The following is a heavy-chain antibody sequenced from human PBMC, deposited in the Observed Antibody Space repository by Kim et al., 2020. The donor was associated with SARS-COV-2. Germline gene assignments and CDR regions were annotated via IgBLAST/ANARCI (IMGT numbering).Heavy chain of an antibody. D-gene: IGHD3-3*01. CDR2: IIPIFGTA. CDR3: GMGLVLEWSPTGGAFDI. J-gene: IGHJ3*02. CDR1: GGTFSSYA. Sequence: SVKVSCKASGGTFSSYAISWVRQAPGQGLEWMGGIIPIFGTANYAQKFQGRVTITADESTSTAYMELSSLRSEDTAVYYCGMGLVLEWSPTGGAFDIWGQGTMVTVSS. V-gene: IGHV1-69*13.